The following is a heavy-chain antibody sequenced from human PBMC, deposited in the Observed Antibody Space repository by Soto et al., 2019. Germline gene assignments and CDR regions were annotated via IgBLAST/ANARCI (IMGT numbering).Heavy chain of an antibody. J-gene: IGHJ4*02. V-gene: IGHV3-23*01. CDR1: GFIFKNYA. CDR2: VSPSGGST. Sequence: GGSLRLSCAASGFIFKNYAMTWVRQAPGKGLEWVSSVSPSGGSTFYADSVKGRFTISRDNSKDTLCLQMNSLRVEDTAVYYCVKYDSAWYDDYWGQGTLVTVSS. D-gene: IGHD6-19*01. CDR3: VKYDSAWYDDY.